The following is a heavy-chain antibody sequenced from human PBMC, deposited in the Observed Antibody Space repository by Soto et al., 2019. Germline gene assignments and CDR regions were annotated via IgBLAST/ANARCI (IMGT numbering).Heavy chain of an antibody. CDR2: IYYTGST. Sequence: SETLSLTCAVSGGSISSYYWSWIRQPPGKGLECIGYIYYTGSTNYNPSLKSRVTISVDVSKNQFSLKLRSVTAADTTVYYCARAKKYGGSSGGWFDYWGQGALVTVSS. CDR3: ARAKKYGGSSGGWFDY. CDR1: GGSISSYY. J-gene: IGHJ4*02. D-gene: IGHD2-15*01. V-gene: IGHV4-59*01.